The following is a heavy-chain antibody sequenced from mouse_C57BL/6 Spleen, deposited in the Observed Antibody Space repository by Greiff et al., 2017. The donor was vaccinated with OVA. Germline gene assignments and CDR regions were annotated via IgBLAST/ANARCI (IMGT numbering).Heavy chain of an antibody. D-gene: IGHD1-1*01. V-gene: IGHV1-15*01. Sequence: VKLQQSGAELVRPGASVTLSCKASGYTFTDYEMHWVKQTPVHGLEWIGAIDPETGGTAYNQKFKGKAILTADKSSSTAYMELRSLTSEDSAVYYCTRSRSSSNFDYWGQGTTLTVSS. CDR3: TRSRSSSNFDY. J-gene: IGHJ2*01. CDR1: GYTFTDYE. CDR2: IDPETGGT.